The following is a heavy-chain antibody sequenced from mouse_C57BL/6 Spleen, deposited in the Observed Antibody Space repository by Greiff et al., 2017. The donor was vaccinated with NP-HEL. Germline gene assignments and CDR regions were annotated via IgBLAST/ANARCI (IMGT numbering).Heavy chain of an antibody. V-gene: IGHV1-75*01. CDR2: IFPGSGST. CDR3: ARSTYMTYGNSYYFDY. D-gene: IGHD2-1*01. J-gene: IGHJ2*01. Sequence: QVQLQQSGPELVKPGASVKISCKASGYTFTDYYINWVKQRPGQGLEWIGWIFPGSGSTYYNEKFKGKATLTVDKSSSTAYMLLSSLTSEDSAVYFCARSTYMTYGNSYYFDYWGQGTTLTVSS. CDR1: GYTFTDYY.